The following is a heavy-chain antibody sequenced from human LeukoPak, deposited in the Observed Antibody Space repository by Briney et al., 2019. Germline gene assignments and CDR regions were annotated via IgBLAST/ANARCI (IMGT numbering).Heavy chain of an antibody. D-gene: IGHD3-22*01. CDR1: RFTFSSYW. Sequence: PGGSLRLSCAASRFTFSSYWMSWVRQAPGKGLEWVATIKQDGSEKDFVDSVKGRFTISRDNAKNSLYLQMNSLRAEDTALYYCARVGYYYHYWGQGTLVTVSS. CDR2: IKQDGSEK. J-gene: IGHJ4*02. CDR3: ARVGYYYHY. V-gene: IGHV3-7*01.